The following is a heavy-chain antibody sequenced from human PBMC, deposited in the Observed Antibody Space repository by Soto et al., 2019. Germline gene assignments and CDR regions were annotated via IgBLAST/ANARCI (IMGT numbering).Heavy chain of an antibody. Sequence: GASVKVSCKASGYTFTSYGISWVRQAPGQGLEWMGWISAYNGNTNYAQKLQGRVTMTTDTSTSTAYMELRSLRSDDTAVYYCARGRRITIFGVVKPQDAFDIWGQGTMVTVSS. CDR3: ARGRRITIFGVVKPQDAFDI. CDR2: ISAYNGNT. J-gene: IGHJ3*02. V-gene: IGHV1-18*01. D-gene: IGHD3-3*01. CDR1: GYTFTSYG.